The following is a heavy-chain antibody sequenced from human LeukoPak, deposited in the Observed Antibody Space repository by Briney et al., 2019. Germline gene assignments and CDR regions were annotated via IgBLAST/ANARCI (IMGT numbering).Heavy chain of an antibody. J-gene: IGHJ4*02. CDR2: ISAYNGNT. Sequence: ASVKASCKASGGTFSSYAISWVRQAPGQGLEWMGWISAYNGNTNYAQKLQGRVTMTTDTSTSTAYMELRSLRSDDTAVYYCAREPNYGSGTHDYWGQGTLVTVSS. CDR3: AREPNYGSGTHDY. CDR1: GGTFSSYA. D-gene: IGHD3-10*01. V-gene: IGHV1-18*01.